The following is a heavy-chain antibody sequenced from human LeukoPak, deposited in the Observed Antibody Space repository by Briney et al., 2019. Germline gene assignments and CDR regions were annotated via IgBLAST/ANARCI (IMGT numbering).Heavy chain of an antibody. CDR1: GSSITSVSHY. J-gene: IGHJ4*02. CDR2: IYYTGST. V-gene: IGHV4-39*01. Sequence: SETLSLTCTISGSSITSVSHYWGWIRQPPGKGLERIGDIYYTGSTYYSPSLRSRVTMSVHTSENQFSLRLNSVTAVDTAVYYCARRWGNIVGVTYEYWGQGTLVTVSS. D-gene: IGHD3-16*01. CDR3: ARRWGNIVGVTYEY.